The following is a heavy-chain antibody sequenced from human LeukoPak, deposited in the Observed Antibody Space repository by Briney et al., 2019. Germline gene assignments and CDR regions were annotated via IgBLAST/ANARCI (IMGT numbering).Heavy chain of an antibody. D-gene: IGHD6-19*01. CDR3: AREEQWLPHGFDP. CDR2: INHSGST. J-gene: IGHJ5*02. Sequence: KPSETLSLTCTVSGGSISSSSYYWSWIRQPPGKGLEWIGEINHSGSTNYNPSLKSRVTISVDTSKNQFSLKLSSVTAADTAVYYCAREEQWLPHGFDPWGQGTLVTVSS. V-gene: IGHV4-39*07. CDR1: GGSISSSSYY.